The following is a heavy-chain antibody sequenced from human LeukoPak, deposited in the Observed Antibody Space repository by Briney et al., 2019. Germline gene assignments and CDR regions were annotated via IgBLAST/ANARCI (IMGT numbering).Heavy chain of an antibody. V-gene: IGHV1-69*04. D-gene: IGHD6-19*01. Sequence: GASVKVSCKASGGTFSSYTISWVRQAPRQGLEWMGRIIPILGIANYAQKFQGRVTITADKSTSTAYVELSSLRSEDTAVYYCARDYRSGRSNWFDPWGQGTLVTVSS. CDR2: IIPILGIA. J-gene: IGHJ5*02. CDR3: ARDYRSGRSNWFDP. CDR1: GGTFSSYT.